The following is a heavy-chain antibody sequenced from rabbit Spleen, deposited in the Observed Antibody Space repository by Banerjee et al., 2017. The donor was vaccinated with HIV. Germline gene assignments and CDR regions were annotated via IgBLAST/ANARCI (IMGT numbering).Heavy chain of an antibody. CDR3: ARDRSSGSGYSVYNL. Sequence: QSLEESGGDLVKPGASLTLTCKASGFSFSSSYYMCWVRQAPGKELEWIGCIYGGSSGNTYYATWAKGRFTISKTSSTTVTLQMTSLTAADTATYFCARDRSSGSGYSVYNLWGPGTLVTVS. CDR1: GFSFSSSYY. V-gene: IGHV1S40*01. CDR2: IYGGSSGNT. J-gene: IGHJ4*01. D-gene: IGHD6-1*01.